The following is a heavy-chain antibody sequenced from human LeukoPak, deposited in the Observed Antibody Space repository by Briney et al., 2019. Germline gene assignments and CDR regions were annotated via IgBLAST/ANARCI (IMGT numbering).Heavy chain of an antibody. CDR2: ISSSSSTI. Sequence: GGSLRLSCAASGFTFSSYSMNWVRQAPGKGLEWVSYISSSSSTIYYADSVKGRFTISRDNAKNSLYLQMNSLRAEDTAVYYCARLGMIQAYSTEDYWGQGTLVTVSS. CDR3: ARLGMIQAYSTEDY. J-gene: IGHJ4*02. V-gene: IGHV3-48*04. CDR1: GFTFSSYS. D-gene: IGHD6-13*01.